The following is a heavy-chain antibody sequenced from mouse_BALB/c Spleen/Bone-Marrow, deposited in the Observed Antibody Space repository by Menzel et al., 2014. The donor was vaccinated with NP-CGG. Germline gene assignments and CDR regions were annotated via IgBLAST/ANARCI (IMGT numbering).Heavy chain of an antibody. J-gene: IGHJ4*01. D-gene: IGHD2-14*01. CDR1: GDSITSGY. V-gene: IGHV3-8*02. CDR3: ARAGYRYDVGYAMDY. Sequence: VQLQQSGPSLVKPSQTLSLTCSVTGDSITSGYWNWIRKFPGNKLEYMGYISHSGSTYYNPSLKSRISITRDTSKNRYYLQLNSVTTEDTATYYCARAGYRYDVGYAMDYWGQGTSVTVSS. CDR2: ISHSGST.